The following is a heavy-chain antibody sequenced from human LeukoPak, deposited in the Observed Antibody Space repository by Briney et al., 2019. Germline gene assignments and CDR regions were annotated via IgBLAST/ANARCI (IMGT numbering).Heavy chain of an antibody. CDR3: ARQNYGSAPLRY. D-gene: IGHD3-10*01. CDR2: INHSGST. V-gene: IGHV4-34*01. J-gene: IGHJ4*02. CDR1: GGSFSGYY. Sequence: SETLSLTCAVYGGSFSGYYWSWIRQPPGKGLEWIGEINHSGSTNYNPSLMSRVTIPVDTSKNQFSLKLSSVTAADTAVYFCARQNYGSAPLRYWGQGTLVTVSS.